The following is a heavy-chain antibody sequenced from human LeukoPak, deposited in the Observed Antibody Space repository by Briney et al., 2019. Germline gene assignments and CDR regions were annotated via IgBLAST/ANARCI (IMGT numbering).Heavy chain of an antibody. CDR1: GFTFSGYS. J-gene: IGHJ4*02. V-gene: IGHV3-48*01. CDR2: ISSSSSTI. Sequence: GGSLRLSCAASGFTFSGYSMNWVRQAPGKGLEWVSYISSSSSTIYYADSVKGRFTISRDNAKNSLYLQMNSLRAEDTAVYYCARDRRYGSGYFDYWGQGTLVTVSS. D-gene: IGHD3-10*01. CDR3: ARDRRYGSGYFDY.